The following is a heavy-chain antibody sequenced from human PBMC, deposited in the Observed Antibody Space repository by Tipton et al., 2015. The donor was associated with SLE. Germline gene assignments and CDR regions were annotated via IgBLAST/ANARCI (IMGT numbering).Heavy chain of an antibody. CDR1: GGSISSGSYY. CDR2: IYTSGST. Sequence: TLSLTCTVSGGSISSGSYYWSWIRQPAGKGLEWIGRIYTSGSTNYNPSLKSRVTISVDTSKNQFSLKLSSVTAADTAVYYCARESPPVDVWGKGTTVTVSP. V-gene: IGHV4-61*02. CDR3: ARESPPVDV. J-gene: IGHJ6*04.